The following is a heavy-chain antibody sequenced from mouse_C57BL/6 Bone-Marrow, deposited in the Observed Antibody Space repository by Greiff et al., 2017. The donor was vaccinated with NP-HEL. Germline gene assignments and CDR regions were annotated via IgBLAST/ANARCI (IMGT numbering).Heavy chain of an antibody. D-gene: IGHD1-1*01. CDR1: GYAFSSYW. CDR3: AREPTVVATDFDY. Sequence: QVQLQQSGAELVKPGASVKISCKASGYAFSSYWMNWVKQRPGKGLEWIGQIYPGDGDTNYNGKFKGKATLTADKSSSTAYMQLSSLTSEDSAVYFCAREPTVVATDFDYWGQGTTLTVSS. J-gene: IGHJ2*01. CDR2: IYPGDGDT. V-gene: IGHV1-80*01.